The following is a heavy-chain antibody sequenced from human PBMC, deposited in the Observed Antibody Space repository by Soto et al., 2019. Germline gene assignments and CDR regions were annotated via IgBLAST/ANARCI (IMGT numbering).Heavy chain of an antibody. D-gene: IGHD3-9*01. CDR1: GGSFSGYY. CDR2: INHSGST. J-gene: IGHJ5*02. CDR3: ARGGLNVLRYFDWSPSWFDP. Sequence: PSETLSLTCAAYGGSFSGYYWSWIRQPPGKGLEWIGEINHSGSTNYNPSLKSRVTISVDTSKNQFSLKLSSVTAADTAVYYCARGGLNVLRYFDWSPSWFDPWGQGTLVTVSS. V-gene: IGHV4-34*01.